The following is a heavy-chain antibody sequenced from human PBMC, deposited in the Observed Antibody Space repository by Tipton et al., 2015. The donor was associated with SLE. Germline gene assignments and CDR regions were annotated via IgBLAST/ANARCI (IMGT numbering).Heavy chain of an antibody. CDR2: INHSGST. J-gene: IGHJ6*02. D-gene: IGHD2-15*01. CDR1: GGSITSANYY. V-gene: IGHV4-34*01. CDR3: ARAGTLGVVVAATGYGMDV. Sequence: TLSLTCTVSGGSITSANYYWSWIRQPPGKGLEWIGEINHSGSTNYNPSLKSRVTISVDTSKNQFSLKLSSVTAADTAVYYCARAGTLGVVVAATGYGMDVWGQGTTVTVSS.